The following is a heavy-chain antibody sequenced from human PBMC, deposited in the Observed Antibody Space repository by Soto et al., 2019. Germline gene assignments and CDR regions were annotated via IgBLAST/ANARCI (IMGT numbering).Heavy chain of an antibody. CDR2: ISSSSRYI. J-gene: IGHJ6*02. D-gene: IGHD6-25*01. Sequence: GGSLRLSCAAAGFTVDSYSINWVRQAPGKGLEWVSYISSSSRYIFYADSVRGRFTISRDNAKNSLYLQMNSLRAEDTAVYYCARMGSQRYYYYGMDVWGQGTTVTVSS. CDR1: GFTVDSYS. V-gene: IGHV3-21*01. CDR3: ARMGSQRYYYYGMDV.